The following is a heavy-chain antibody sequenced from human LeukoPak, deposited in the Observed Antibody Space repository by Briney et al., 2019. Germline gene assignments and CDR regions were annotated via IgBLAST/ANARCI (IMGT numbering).Heavy chain of an antibody. D-gene: IGHD3-16*02. Sequence: RPGGSLRLSCAASGFTFDDYGMSWVRHAPGKGLEWVSGINWNGGSTGYADSVKGRFTISRDNAKNSLYLQMNSLRAEDTALYYCARDDRDYVWGSYRNWGQGTLVTVSS. CDR1: GFTFDDYG. V-gene: IGHV3-20*04. J-gene: IGHJ4*02. CDR3: ARDDRDYVWGSYRN. CDR2: INWNGGST.